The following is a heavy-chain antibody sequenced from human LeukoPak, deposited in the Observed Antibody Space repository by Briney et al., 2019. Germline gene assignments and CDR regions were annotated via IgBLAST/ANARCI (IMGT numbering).Heavy chain of an antibody. J-gene: IGHJ4*02. CDR2: VLYSGTT. CDR3: AGQQLERGEDH. Sequence: PSETLSLTCTISGGSINDYYWSWIRQPAGKGLEWIGYVLYSGTTNYNPSLKSRVSISLDTSKNQFSLMVNSVTAAGTAVYFCAGQQLERGEDHWGQGTLVIVSS. D-gene: IGHD1-1*01. V-gene: IGHV4-59*08. CDR1: GGSINDYY.